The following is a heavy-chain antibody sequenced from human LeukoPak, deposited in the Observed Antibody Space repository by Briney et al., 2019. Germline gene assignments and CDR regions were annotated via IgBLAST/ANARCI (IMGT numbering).Heavy chain of an antibody. J-gene: IGHJ3*02. D-gene: IGHD3-9*01. Sequence: KTSETLSLTCAVYGGSFSGYYWSWIRQPPGKGLEWIGEINHSGSTNYNPSLKSRVTISVDTSKNQFSLKLSSVTAADTAVYYCARARYVNSFYAFDIWGQGTLVTVSS. CDR2: INHSGST. V-gene: IGHV4-34*01. CDR3: ARARYVNSFYAFDI. CDR1: GGSFSGYY.